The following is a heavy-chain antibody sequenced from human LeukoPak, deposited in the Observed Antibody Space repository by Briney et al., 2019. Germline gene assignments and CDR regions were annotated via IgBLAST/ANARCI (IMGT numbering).Heavy chain of an antibody. CDR2: IRYDGSNE. J-gene: IGHJ5*02. D-gene: IGHD1-26*01. CDR3: AKKYSTGLDP. Sequence: TGGSLRPSCAASGFTFGSYGMHWVRQAPGKGLEWVAFIRYDGSNEYYADSVKGRFTISRDNSKNTLYLQMNSLRAEDTAIYYCAKKYSTGLDPWGQGTLVTVSS. CDR1: GFTFGSYG. V-gene: IGHV3-30*02.